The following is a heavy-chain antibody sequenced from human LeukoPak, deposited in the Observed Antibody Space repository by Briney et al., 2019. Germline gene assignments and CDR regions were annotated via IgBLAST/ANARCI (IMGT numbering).Heavy chain of an antibody. CDR3: ASPSRYCSSTSCPLGY. CDR2: IIPIFGTA. J-gene: IGHJ4*02. V-gene: IGHV1-69*05. CDR1: GGTFSSSA. Sequence: SVKVSCKASGGTFSSSAISWVRQAPGQGLEWMGGIIPIFGTANYAQKFQCRVTITTDESTSTAYMELSSLRSEDTAVYYCASPSRYCSSTSCPLGYWGQGTLVTVSS. D-gene: IGHD2-2*01.